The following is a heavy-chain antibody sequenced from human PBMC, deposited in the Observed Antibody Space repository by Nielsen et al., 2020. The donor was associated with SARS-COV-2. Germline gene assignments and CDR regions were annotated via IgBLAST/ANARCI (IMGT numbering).Heavy chain of an antibody. Sequence: ASVKVSCKASGYTFTTYGITWVRQAPGQGLEWMGRISSYNGNTKYTQKLQGRLSMTTDTSTSTAFMELRSLRYDDTAVYFCARDEASRGFPSSYYYGMDVWGQGTTVTVSS. CDR2: ISSYNGNT. D-gene: IGHD3-22*01. CDR1: GYTFTTYG. V-gene: IGHV1-18*01. J-gene: IGHJ6*02. CDR3: ARDEASRGFPSSYYYGMDV.